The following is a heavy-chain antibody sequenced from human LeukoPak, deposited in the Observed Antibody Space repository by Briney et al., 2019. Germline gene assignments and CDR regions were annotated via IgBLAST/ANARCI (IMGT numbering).Heavy chain of an antibody. D-gene: IGHD5-24*01. V-gene: IGHV4-59*01. J-gene: IGHJ6*03. Sequence: SETLSLTCTVSGGSISSYYWSWIRQPPGKGLEWIGHIYYSGSTNYNPSLKSRVTISVDTSKNRISLMLNSVAAADTAVYYCARVRDGYNYYYYYYMDVWGKGTTVTVSS. CDR3: ARVRDGYNYYYYYYMDV. CDR1: GGSISSYY. CDR2: IYYSGST.